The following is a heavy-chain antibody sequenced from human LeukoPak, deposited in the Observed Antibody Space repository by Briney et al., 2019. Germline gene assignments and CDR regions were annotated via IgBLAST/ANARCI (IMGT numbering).Heavy chain of an antibody. D-gene: IGHD3-10*01. CDR3: AREHGVGSYYTFDY. Sequence: GGSLRLSCAASGFTFSSYCMHWVRQAPGKGLEWVAGICDDGSNKYYAGSVKGRFIISRDNTKNTLYLQMNSLRAEDTAVYYCAREHGVGSYYTFDYWGQGTLVTVSS. CDR1: GFTFSSYC. V-gene: IGHV3-33*01. CDR2: ICDDGSNK. J-gene: IGHJ4*02.